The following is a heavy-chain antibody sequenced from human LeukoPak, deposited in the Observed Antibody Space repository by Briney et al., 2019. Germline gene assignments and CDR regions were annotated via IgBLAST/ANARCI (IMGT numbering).Heavy chain of an antibody. V-gene: IGHV1-18*01. Sequence: ASVKVSCKASGYTFTSYGISWVRQAPGQGLEWMGWISAYNGNTNYAQKFEGRVTMTTDTSTSTAYMELRSLRSDDTAVYYCASPSRYGDSNSDYWGQGTLVTVSS. CDR2: ISAYNGNT. J-gene: IGHJ4*02. D-gene: IGHD4-17*01. CDR1: GYTFTSYG. CDR3: ASPSRYGDSNSDY.